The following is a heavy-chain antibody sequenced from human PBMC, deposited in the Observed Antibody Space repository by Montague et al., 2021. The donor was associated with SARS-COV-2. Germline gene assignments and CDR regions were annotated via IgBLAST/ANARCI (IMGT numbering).Heavy chain of an antibody. Sequence: SETLSLTCTVSGGSISSSSYYWGWIRQPPGKGLEWIGSIYYSGSTYYXPSLKSRVTISVDTSENQFSLKLSSVTAADTAVYYCARHYYDSSGYYSHWFFDLWGHGTLVTVSS. J-gene: IGHJ2*01. D-gene: IGHD3-22*01. V-gene: IGHV4-39*01. CDR1: GGSISSSSYY. CDR3: ARHYYDSSGYYSHWFFDL. CDR2: IYYSGST.